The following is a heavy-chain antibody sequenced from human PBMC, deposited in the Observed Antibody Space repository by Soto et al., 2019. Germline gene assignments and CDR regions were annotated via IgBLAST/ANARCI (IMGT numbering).Heavy chain of an antibody. CDR1: GDSINNGAVY. J-gene: IGHJ4*02. V-gene: IGHV4-31*02. CDR2: IYYSGDT. CDR3: ARVQSASWFDY. Sequence: VQLQESGPGLVKPSQTLSLTCTVSGDSINNGAVYWSWIRQHPGKGLEWIGYIYYSGDTQYNPSLKXRITISXXTSKNQFSLKLKSVTAADTAVYYCARVQSASWFDYWGQGTLVTVSP. D-gene: IGHD2-2*01.